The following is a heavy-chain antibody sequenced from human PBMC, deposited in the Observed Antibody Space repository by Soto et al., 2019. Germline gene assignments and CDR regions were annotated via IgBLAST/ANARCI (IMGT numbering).Heavy chain of an antibody. J-gene: IGHJ4*02. CDR3: AKDGRGSGGHYNRFGY. Sequence: EGQLVESGGGLIQPGGSLKLSCAASGFTVGNNYMSWVRQAPGKGLEWVSLIYITGTTKYADSVNGRFTVSIDNAKNTPYLQMNSLRAEDPAVSYWAKDGRGSGGHYNRFGYWGQGTMVTVSS. CDR2: IYITGTT. CDR1: GFTVGNNY. V-gene: IGHV3-53*01. D-gene: IGHD3-10*01.